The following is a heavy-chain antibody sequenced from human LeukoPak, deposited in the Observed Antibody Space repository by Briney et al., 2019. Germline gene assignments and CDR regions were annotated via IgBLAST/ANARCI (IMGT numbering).Heavy chain of an antibody. V-gene: IGHV1-18*04. CDR2: ISAYNGNT. CDR3: ARDGHSSGWYDFDY. D-gene: IGHD6-19*01. CDR1: GYTFTSYG. J-gene: IGHJ4*02. Sequence: ASVNVSCKASGYTFTSYGISWVRQAPGQGLEWMGWISAYNGNTNYAQKLQGRVTMTTDTSTSTAYMELRSLRSDDTAVYYCARDGHSSGWYDFDYWGQGTLVTVSS.